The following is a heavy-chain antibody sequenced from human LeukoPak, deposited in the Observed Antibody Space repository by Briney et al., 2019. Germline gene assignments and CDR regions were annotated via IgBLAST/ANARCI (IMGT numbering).Heavy chain of an antibody. CDR2: INHSGST. D-gene: IGHD6-13*01. CDR3: ARLHRSSSWTYYYYMDV. Sequence: SETLSLTCAVYGGSFSGYYWSWIRQPPGKGLEWIGEINHSGSTNYNPSLKSRVTISVDTSKNQFSLKLSSVTAADTAVYYCARLHRSSSWTYYYYMDVWGKGTTVTISS. CDR1: GGSFSGYY. J-gene: IGHJ6*03. V-gene: IGHV4-34*01.